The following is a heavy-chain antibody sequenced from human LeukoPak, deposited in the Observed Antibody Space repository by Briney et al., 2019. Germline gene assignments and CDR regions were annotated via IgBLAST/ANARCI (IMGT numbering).Heavy chain of an antibody. D-gene: IGHD1-1*01. CDR1: GYTFTSYG. CDR3: ARDIATVQHQD. V-gene: IGHV1-18*01. Sequence: ASVKVSCKTSGYTFTSYGISWVRQAPGQGLEWMGWISAYNGNTNYVQKFRGRVAMTTDTSTSTDYMDLRSLRSDDTAVYYCARDIATVQHQDWGQGTLVTVSS. CDR2: ISAYNGNT. J-gene: IGHJ4*02.